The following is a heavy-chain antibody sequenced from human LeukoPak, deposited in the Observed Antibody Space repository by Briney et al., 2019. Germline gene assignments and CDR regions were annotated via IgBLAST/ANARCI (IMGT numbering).Heavy chain of an antibody. CDR1: GGSISSGGYY. CDR2: IYYSGST. D-gene: IGHD3-22*01. V-gene: IGHV4-31*03. CDR3: AREAPGSYYDSSGPTEIDY. Sequence: SETLSLTCTVSGGSISSGGYYWSWIRQHPGKGLEWIGYIYYSGSTYYNPSLKSRVTISVDTSKNQFSLKLSSVTAADTAVYYCAREAPGSYYDSSGPTEIDYWGQGTLVTVSS. J-gene: IGHJ4*02.